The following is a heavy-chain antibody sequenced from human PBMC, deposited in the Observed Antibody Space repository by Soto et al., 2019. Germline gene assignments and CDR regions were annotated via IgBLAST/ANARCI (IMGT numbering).Heavy chain of an antibody. CDR2: ISSSGSTI. CDR1: GFTFSDYY. J-gene: IGHJ3*02. D-gene: IGHD5-12*01. Sequence: GGSLRLSCAASGFTFSDYYMSWIRQAPGKGLEWVSYISSSGSTIYYADSVKGRFTSSRDNAKNSLYLQMNSLRAEDTAVYYWASYMATMGAFDIWGQGTMVTVSS. V-gene: IGHV3-11*01. CDR3: ASYMATMGAFDI.